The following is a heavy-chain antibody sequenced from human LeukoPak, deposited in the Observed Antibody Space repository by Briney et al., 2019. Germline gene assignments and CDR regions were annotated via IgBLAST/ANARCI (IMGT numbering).Heavy chain of an antibody. D-gene: IGHD2-21*02. CDR2: IYYSGST. CDR3: ARVGLLGFDP. CDR1: GGSISSSSYY. V-gene: IGHV4-39*07. J-gene: IGHJ5*02. Sequence: SETLSLTCTVSGGSISSSSYYWGWIRQPPGKGLEWIGSIYYSGSTYYNPSLKSRVTISVDTSKNQFSLKLSSVTAADTAVYHCARVGLLGFDPWGQGTLVTVSS.